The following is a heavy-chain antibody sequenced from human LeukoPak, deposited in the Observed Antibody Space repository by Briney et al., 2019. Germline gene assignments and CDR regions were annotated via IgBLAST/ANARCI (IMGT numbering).Heavy chain of an antibody. V-gene: IGHV1-69*06. J-gene: IGHJ5*02. CDR2: IIPMFGEA. CDR3: ATKYYHDTGDYFGPEFDP. Sequence: GASVKVSCKASGGTFSSYVFNWVRQAPGQGLEWMGGIIPMFGEAYYAQSFQGRVTVSADKSTSTVYMELRSLRSEDTAVCYCATKYYHDTGDYFGPEFDPWGQGTLVTVSS. D-gene: IGHD3-22*01. CDR1: GGTFSSYV.